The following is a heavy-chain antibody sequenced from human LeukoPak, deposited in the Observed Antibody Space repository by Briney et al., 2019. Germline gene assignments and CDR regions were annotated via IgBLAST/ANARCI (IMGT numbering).Heavy chain of an antibody. V-gene: IGHV4-30-2*01. CDR3: ARGVDTAMEPFDY. D-gene: IGHD5-18*01. CDR1: GGSISSGGYS. Sequence: SETLSLTCAVSGGSISSGGYSWSWIRQPPGKGLEWIGYIYHSGSTYYNPSLKSRVTISVDRSKNQFSLKLSSVTAADTAVYYCARGVDTAMEPFDYWGQGTLVTVSS. J-gene: IGHJ4*02. CDR2: IYHSGST.